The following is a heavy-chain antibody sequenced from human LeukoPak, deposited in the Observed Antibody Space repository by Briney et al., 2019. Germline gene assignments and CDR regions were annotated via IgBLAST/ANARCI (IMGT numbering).Heavy chain of an antibody. CDR1: GFTFSSYA. Sequence: GGSLRLSCAASGFTFSSYAMSWVRQAPGKGLEWVSAISGSGGSTYYADSVKGRFTISRDNSKNTLYLQMNSLRAEDTAVYYCAKTGESSSWYYNWFDPWGQGTLVTVSS. CDR3: AKTGESSSWYYNWFDP. V-gene: IGHV3-23*01. D-gene: IGHD6-13*01. CDR2: ISGSGGST. J-gene: IGHJ5*02.